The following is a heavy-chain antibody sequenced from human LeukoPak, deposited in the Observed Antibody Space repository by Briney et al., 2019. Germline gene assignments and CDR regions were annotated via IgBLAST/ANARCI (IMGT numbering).Heavy chain of an antibody. V-gene: IGHV4-34*01. Sequence: SETLSLTCAVYGGSFSGYYWSWIRQPPGKGLEWIGEINHSGSTNYNPSLKSRVTISVDTSENQFSLKLSSVTAADTAVYYCARDQGGSGNWGQGTLVTVSS. D-gene: IGHD3-10*01. CDR3: ARDQGGSGN. CDR2: INHSGST. J-gene: IGHJ4*02. CDR1: GGSFSGYY.